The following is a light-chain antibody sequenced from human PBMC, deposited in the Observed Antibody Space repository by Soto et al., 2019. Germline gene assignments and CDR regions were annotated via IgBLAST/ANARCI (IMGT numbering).Light chain of an antibody. J-gene: IGKJ1*01. CDR2: QAS. Sequence: DIQMTQSPSTLSASVGDRVTITCLASHTISTFLSWYQQKPGKAPKLLIYQASSLEGGVPSRFSGSGSGTEFTLTINSLQPDDFATYYCQQYNSFSRTFGQGTKV. CDR1: HTISTF. CDR3: QQYNSFSRT. V-gene: IGKV1-5*03.